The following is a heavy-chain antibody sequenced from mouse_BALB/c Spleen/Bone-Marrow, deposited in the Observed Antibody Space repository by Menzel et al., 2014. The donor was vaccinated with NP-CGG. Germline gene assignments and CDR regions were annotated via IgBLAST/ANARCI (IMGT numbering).Heavy chain of an antibody. D-gene: IGHD2-10*02. V-gene: IGHV1-4*01. J-gene: IGHJ3*01. CDR3: AREGYGNYAY. CDR2: INPSSGYT. Sequence: QVHEKQSGAELARPGASVKMSCKASGYTFTSYTMHWVKQRPGQGLEWIGYINPSSGYTNYNQKFKDKATLTADKSSSTAYMQLSSLTSEDSAVYYCAREGYGNYAYWGQGTLVTVSA. CDR1: GYTFTSYT.